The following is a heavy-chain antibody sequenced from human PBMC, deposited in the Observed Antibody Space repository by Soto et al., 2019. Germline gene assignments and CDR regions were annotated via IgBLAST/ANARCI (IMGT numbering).Heavy chain of an antibody. D-gene: IGHD6-19*01. J-gene: IGHJ4*02. CDR1: GGSISSSSYY. CDR3: ARHTGRQWLAPIDY. Sequence: SETLSLTCTVSGGSISSSSYYWGWIRQPPGKGLEWIGYIYYSGSTNYNPSPKSRVTISVDTSKNQFSLKLSSVTAADTAVYYCARHTGRQWLAPIDYWGQGTLVTVSS. CDR2: IYYSGST. V-gene: IGHV4-61*05.